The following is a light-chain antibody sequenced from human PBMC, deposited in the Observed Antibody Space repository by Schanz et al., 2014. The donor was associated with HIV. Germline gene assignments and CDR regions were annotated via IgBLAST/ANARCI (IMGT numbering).Light chain of an antibody. CDR1: QSVSSRY. CDR2: DAS. V-gene: IGKV3-20*01. Sequence: ETVLTQSPGTLSLSPGDRATLSCRASQSVSSRYLAWYQQKPGQAPRLLIYDASTRAPGIPDRFSGTGSGTEFTLTISSLQPEDIATYYCQQYDNLQIAFGQGTRLEIK. CDR3: QQYDNLQIA. J-gene: IGKJ5*01.